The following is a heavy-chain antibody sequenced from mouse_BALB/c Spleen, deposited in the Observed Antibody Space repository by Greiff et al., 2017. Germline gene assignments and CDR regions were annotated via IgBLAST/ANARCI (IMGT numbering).Heavy chain of an antibody. V-gene: IGHV5-4*02. CDR2: ISDGGSYT. D-gene: IGHD2-10*02. Sequence: DVMLVESGGGLVKPGGSLKLSCAASGFTFSDYYMYWVRQTPEKRLEWVATISDGGSYTYYPDSVKGRFTISRDNAKNNLYLQMSSLKSEDTAMYYCAREEYGNYAWFAYWGQGTLVTVSA. CDR3: AREEYGNYAWFAY. J-gene: IGHJ3*01. CDR1: GFTFSDYY.